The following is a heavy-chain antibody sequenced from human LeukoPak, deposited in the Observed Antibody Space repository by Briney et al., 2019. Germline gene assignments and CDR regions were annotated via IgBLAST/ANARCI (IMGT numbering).Heavy chain of an antibody. CDR1: GFTFSSYA. V-gene: IGHV3-23*01. D-gene: IGHD3/OR15-3a*01. J-gene: IGHJ4*02. Sequence: QPGGSLRLSCAASGFTFSSYAMSWVRQAPGKGLTWVSAISGSGGSTYYADSVKGRFTISRDNSKNTLYLQMNSLRAEDTAVYYCAKRGLRDYYFDYWGQGTLVTVSS. CDR2: ISGSGGST. CDR3: AKRGLRDYYFDY.